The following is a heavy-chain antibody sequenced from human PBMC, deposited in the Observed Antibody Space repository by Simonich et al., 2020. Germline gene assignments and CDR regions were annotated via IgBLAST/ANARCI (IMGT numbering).Heavy chain of an antibody. Sequence: QVQLVQSGAEVKKPGASVKVSCKASGYTFTGNYMHWVRQAPGQGLEWMGWINPNRGGTNYAQKVQGRVTMTRDTSISTAYMELSRLRSDDTAVYYCARSHIAAAGTGYFQHWGQGTLVTVSS. V-gene: IGHV1-2*02. D-gene: IGHD6-13*01. J-gene: IGHJ1*01. CDR2: INPNRGGT. CDR1: GYTFTGNY. CDR3: ARSHIAAAGTGYFQH.